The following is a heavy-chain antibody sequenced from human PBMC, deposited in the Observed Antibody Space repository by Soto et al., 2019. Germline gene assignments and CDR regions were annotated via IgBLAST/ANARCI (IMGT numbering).Heavy chain of an antibody. J-gene: IGHJ6*02. CDR3: TREPVGVLTGYRHAMEV. CDR2: IYPGDSDT. CDR1: GYSFANHW. D-gene: IGHD3-9*01. V-gene: IGHV5-51*01. Sequence: GQSMQISCKGFGYSFANHWIGRVRQMPGKGLECMRIIYPGDSDTRYSPSFQGQVTISADKSTSTAYKEWRSLKSSETATYYCTREPVGVLTGYRHAMEVWGQGTTVTVSS.